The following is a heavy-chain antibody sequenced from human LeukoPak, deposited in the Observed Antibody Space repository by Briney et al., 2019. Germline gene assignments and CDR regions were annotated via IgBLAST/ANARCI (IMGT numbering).Heavy chain of an antibody. CDR1: GYTFTGYY. CDR3: ARMEVVVFFRDQRCLQSTLDY. D-gene: IGHD5-24*01. Sequence: ASVKVSCKASGYTFTGYYMHWVRQAPGQGLEWMGRINPNSGGTNYAQKFQGRVTMTRDTSISTAYMALRRLRSQDTAAYYNARMEVVVFFRDQRCLQSTLDYWGQGTLVTVSS. J-gene: IGHJ4*02. V-gene: IGHV1-2*06. CDR2: INPNSGGT.